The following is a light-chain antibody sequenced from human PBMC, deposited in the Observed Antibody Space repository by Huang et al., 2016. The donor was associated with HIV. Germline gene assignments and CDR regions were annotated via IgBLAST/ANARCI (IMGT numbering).Light chain of an antibody. J-gene: IGKJ4*01. CDR3: QQYNNWPPPLT. CDR2: GAS. V-gene: IGKV3-15*01. CDR1: QSVSSN. Sequence: EIVMTQSPATLSVSPGERATPSSRASQSVSSNLAWYQQQPGQGPRLLIYGASTRATGVPARFSGSGSGTEFTLTINSLQSEDFAVYYCQQYNNWPPPLTFGGGTKVEIK.